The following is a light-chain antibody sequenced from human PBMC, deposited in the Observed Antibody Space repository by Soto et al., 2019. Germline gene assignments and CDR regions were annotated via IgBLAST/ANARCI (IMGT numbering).Light chain of an antibody. J-gene: IGKJ5*01. CDR3: QHRMNWPLT. CDR2: DAS. Sequence: DIQMTQSPSTLSASVGDRVTITCRASQSIGRWLAWYQQKPGKAPKVLIYDASTLKSGVPSRFSGSGSETEFTLTISSLEPEDFAVYHCQHRMNWPLTFGQGTRLEIK. V-gene: IGKV1-5*01. CDR1: QSIGRW.